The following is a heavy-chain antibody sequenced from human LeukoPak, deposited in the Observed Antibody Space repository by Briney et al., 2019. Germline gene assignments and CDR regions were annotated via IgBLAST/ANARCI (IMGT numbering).Heavy chain of an antibody. CDR3: ARSQDCSSTSCYPGHFDY. D-gene: IGHD2-2*01. CDR2: IYYSGST. CDR1: GGSISSGSYY. J-gene: IGHJ4*02. V-gene: IGHV4-61*01. Sequence: KPSETLSLTCTVSGGSISSGSYYWSWIRQPPGKGLEWIGYIYYSGSTNYNPSLKSRVTISVDTSKNQFSLKLSSVTAADTAVYYCARSQDCSSTSCYPGHFDYWGQGTLVTVSS.